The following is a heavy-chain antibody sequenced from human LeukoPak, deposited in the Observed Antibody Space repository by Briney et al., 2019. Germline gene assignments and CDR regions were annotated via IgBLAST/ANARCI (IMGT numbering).Heavy chain of an antibody. Sequence: GESLKISCKGSGYTFTTYWIVWVRQMPGKGLEWMGIIYPGESDTRYSPSFQGQVTISADKSISTAYLQWSSLKASDTAMYYCARHNREYASDSPLDYWGQGTLVTVSS. CDR3: ARHNREYASDSPLDY. CDR2: IYPGESDT. D-gene: IGHD1-14*01. J-gene: IGHJ4*02. CDR1: GYTFTTYW. V-gene: IGHV5-51*01.